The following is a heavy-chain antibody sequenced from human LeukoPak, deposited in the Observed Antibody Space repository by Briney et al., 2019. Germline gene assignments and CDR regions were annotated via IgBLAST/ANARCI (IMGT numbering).Heavy chain of an antibody. Sequence: GGSLRLSCAASGFTFISYSMNWVRQAPGKGLTRVSSISSSSSYIYYADSVKGRFTISRDNAKNSLYLQMNSLRAEDTAVYYCASAVAAAPIDAFDIWGQGTMVTVSS. V-gene: IGHV3-21*01. CDR3: ASAVAAAPIDAFDI. J-gene: IGHJ3*02. CDR1: GFTFISYS. D-gene: IGHD6-13*01. CDR2: ISSSSSYI.